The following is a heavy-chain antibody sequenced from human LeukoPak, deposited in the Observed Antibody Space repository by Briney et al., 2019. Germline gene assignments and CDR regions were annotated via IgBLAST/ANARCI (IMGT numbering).Heavy chain of an antibody. CDR3: VRHGGVSGYDLLDY. J-gene: IGHJ4*02. V-gene: IGHV3-7*01. D-gene: IGHD5-12*01. Sequence: PGGSLRLSCAASGFTFSDYGMHWVRQAPGKGLEWVAHINQDGSEEHYMDSAKARFTISRNNAKNSLSLQMNSLRAEDTAVYYCVRHGGVSGYDLLDYWGQGTLVTVSS. CDR2: INQDGSEE. CDR1: GFTFSDYG.